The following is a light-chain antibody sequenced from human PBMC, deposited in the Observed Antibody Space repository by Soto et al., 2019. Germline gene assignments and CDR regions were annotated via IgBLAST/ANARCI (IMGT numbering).Light chain of an antibody. J-gene: IGLJ2*01. CDR2: SNN. V-gene: IGLV1-44*01. Sequence: QSVLTQPPSASGTPGQRVTISCSGGSSNIGSHTVNWYQHLPGTAPKLLIYSNNQRPSGVPDRFSGSVSGTSASLAISGLQAEDEGDYYCAAWHDSLNGPVFGGGTKVTVL. CDR3: AAWHDSLNGPV. CDR1: SSNIGSHT.